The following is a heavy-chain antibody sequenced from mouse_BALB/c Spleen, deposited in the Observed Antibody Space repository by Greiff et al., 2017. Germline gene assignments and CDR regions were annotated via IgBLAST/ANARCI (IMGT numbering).Heavy chain of an antibody. V-gene: IGHV5-12-2*01. CDR3: ARCYDGNYAMDY. CDR1: GFTFSSYT. D-gene: IGHD2-3*01. CDR2: ISNGGGST. J-gene: IGHJ4*01. Sequence: EVKLMESGGGLVQPGGSLKLSCAASGFTFSSYTMSWVRQTPEKRLEWVAYISNGGGSTYYPDTVKGRFTISRDNAKNTLYLQMSSLKSEDTAMYYCARCYDGNYAMDYWGQGTSVTVSS.